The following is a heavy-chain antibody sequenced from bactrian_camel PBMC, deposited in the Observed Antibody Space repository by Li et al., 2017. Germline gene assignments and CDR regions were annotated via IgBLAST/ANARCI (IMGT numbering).Heavy chain of an antibody. D-gene: IGHD7*01. CDR2: INDDGAII. CDR3: AKGLDGDGYGTPSY. J-gene: IGHJ4*01. CDR1: GFTFSSDV. V-gene: IGHV3S40*01. Sequence: VQLVESGGGLVQPGGSLRLSCAASGFTFSSDVMSWVRQAPGKGLEWVSAINDDGAIIYDAPSVRGRFTISRDNAENTLYLQLNYLKSDDTALYYCAKGLDGDGYGTPSYWGQGTQVTVS.